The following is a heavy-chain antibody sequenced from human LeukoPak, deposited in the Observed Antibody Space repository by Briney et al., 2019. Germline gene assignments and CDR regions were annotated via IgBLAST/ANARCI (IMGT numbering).Heavy chain of an antibody. Sequence: GGSLRVSCAASGFTFSSYSMNGVRQAPGKGLEWVSSISSSSSYIYYADSVKGRFTISRDNAKNSLYLQMNSLSAEDTAVYYCARERDASDAFDIWGQGTMVTVSS. CDR3: ARERDASDAFDI. J-gene: IGHJ3*02. CDR1: GFTFSSYS. V-gene: IGHV3-21*01. CDR2: ISSSSSYI. D-gene: IGHD5-24*01.